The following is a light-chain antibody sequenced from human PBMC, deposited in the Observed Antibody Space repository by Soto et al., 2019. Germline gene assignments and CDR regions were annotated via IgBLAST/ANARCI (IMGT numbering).Light chain of an antibody. Sequence: QSALTQPPSAPGSPGQSVTISCTGTSSDVGGYNYVSWYQQHPGKVPKLMIYEVSQRPSGVPDRFSGSKSGNTASLTVSGLQAEDEADYYCSSYAGSNRVVFGGGTKLTVL. CDR2: EVS. CDR3: SSYAGSNRVV. V-gene: IGLV2-8*01. CDR1: SSDVGGYNY. J-gene: IGLJ2*01.